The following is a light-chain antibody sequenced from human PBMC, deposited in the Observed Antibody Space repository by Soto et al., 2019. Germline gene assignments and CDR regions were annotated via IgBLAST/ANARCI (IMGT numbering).Light chain of an antibody. J-gene: IGKJ1*01. CDR1: PSISSY. Sequence: DIQMTQSPSSLSASVGDRVTITCRASPSISSYLNWYQQKPGKAPKLLIYAASSSQSWGPSRFSGSGSGTDFTLTISSLQPEDFATYYCQQSYSTSWTFGQGTKVEIK. CDR3: QQSYSTSWT. CDR2: AAS. V-gene: IGKV1-39*01.